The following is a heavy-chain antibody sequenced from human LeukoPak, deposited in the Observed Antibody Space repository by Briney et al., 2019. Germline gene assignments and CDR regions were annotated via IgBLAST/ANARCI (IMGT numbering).Heavy chain of an antibody. CDR2: IYHSGST. CDR3: ARRPKYGDYPYYFDY. CDR1: GYSISSGYY. V-gene: IGHV4-38-2*02. Sequence: PSETLSLTCTVSGYSISSGYYWGWIRQPPGKGLEWIGSIYHSGSTYYNPSLKSRVTISVDTSKNQFSLKLSSVTAADTAVYYCARRPKYGDYPYYFDYWGQGTLVTVSS. D-gene: IGHD4-17*01. J-gene: IGHJ4*02.